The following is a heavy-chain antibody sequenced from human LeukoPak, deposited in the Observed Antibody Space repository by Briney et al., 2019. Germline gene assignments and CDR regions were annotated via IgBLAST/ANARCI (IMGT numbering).Heavy chain of an antibody. CDR3: ARGLVDGSGSYWGLYYYYYMDV. D-gene: IGHD3-10*01. CDR1: GYTFTSYD. Sequence: GASVKVSCKASGYTFTSYDINWVRQATGQGLEWMGWMNPNSGNTGYAQKFQGRVTMTRNTSITTAYMELSSLRSEDTAVYYCARGLVDGSGSYWGLYYYYYMDVWGKGTTVTISS. J-gene: IGHJ6*03. V-gene: IGHV1-8*01. CDR2: MNPNSGNT.